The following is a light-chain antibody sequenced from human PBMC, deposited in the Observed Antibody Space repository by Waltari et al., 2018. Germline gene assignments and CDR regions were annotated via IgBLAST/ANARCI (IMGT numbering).Light chain of an antibody. CDR2: END. CDR1: SSNIGNNY. J-gene: IGLJ2*01. CDR3: ATWDNSLTAVI. Sequence: QSVLTQPPSMSAPPGQNVTISCSGSSSNIGNNYVSWYQQVPGAAPKLLIYENDHRPAGIHDRFSGSKSDTSSTLGITGLQSGDEADYYCATWDNSLTAVIFGGGTRLTVL. V-gene: IGLV1-51*01.